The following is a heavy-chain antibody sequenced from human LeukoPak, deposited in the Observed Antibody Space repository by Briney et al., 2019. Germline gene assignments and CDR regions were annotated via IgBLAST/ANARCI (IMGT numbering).Heavy chain of an antibody. CDR2: MNPNSGNT. CDR1: GYTFTSYD. Sequence: GASVKVSCKASGYTFTSYDINWVRQATGQGLEWMGWMNPNSGNTGYAQKFQGRVTMTRNTSISTAYMELSSLRSEDTVVYYCARVYDSSGYYYGGVDYWGQGTLVTVSS. D-gene: IGHD3-22*01. J-gene: IGHJ4*02. V-gene: IGHV1-8*01. CDR3: ARVYDSSGYYYGGVDY.